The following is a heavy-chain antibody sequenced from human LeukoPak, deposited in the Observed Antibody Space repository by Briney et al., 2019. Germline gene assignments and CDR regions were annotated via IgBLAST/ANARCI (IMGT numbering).Heavy chain of an antibody. CDR3: ATARRYPELPDY. CDR2: FDPEDGET. D-gene: IGHD1-7*01. V-gene: IGHV1-24*01. CDR1: GYTLTELS. Sequence: ASVKVSCKVSGYTLTELSMHWVRQAPGKGLEWMGGFDPEDGETIYAQKFQGRVTMTEDTSTDTAYMELSSLRSEDTAVYYCATARRYPELPDYWGQGTLVPVSS. J-gene: IGHJ4*02.